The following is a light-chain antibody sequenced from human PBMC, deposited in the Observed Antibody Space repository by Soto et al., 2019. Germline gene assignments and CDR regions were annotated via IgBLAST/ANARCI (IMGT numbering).Light chain of an antibody. Sequence: DIQMTQSPSSLSASVGDTVFITCRASQSISTYLNWYQHKLGEAPKFLIYVASSLQSGVPSRFSGRGSGTSFTLTISSLQPEDFATYYCQQSYSTSWTFGQGTKVDIK. V-gene: IGKV1-39*01. CDR1: QSISTY. CDR3: QQSYSTSWT. J-gene: IGKJ1*01. CDR2: VAS.